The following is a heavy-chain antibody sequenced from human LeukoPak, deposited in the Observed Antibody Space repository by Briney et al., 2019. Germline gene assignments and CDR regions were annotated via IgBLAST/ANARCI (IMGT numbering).Heavy chain of an antibody. D-gene: IGHD5-18*01. V-gene: IGHV3-66*01. CDR1: GFTVSSNY. Sequence: GGSLRLSCAASGFTVSSNYMSWVRQAPGKGLEWVSVIYSGGSTYYADSVKGRFTISRDNSKNTLYLQMNSLRAEDTAVYYCARGLNTAMAKYYFDYWGQGTLVTVSS. CDR3: ARGLNTAMAKYYFDY. J-gene: IGHJ4*02. CDR2: IYSGGST.